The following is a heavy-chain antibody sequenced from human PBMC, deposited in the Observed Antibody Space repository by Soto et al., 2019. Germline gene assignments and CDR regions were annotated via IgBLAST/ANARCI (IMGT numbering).Heavy chain of an antibody. D-gene: IGHD3-10*01. CDR2: ISDGGDLT. CDR1: GFAFSSHP. V-gene: IGHV3-23*01. J-gene: IGHJ3*02. CDR3: ARRVIGSSRAFDI. Sequence: GGSLRLSCAASGFAFSSHPMSWVRQAPEKGLEWVAGISDGGDLTYNADSVRGRFTISRDNSRNTLYLQMKSLRAEDTAVYYCARRVIGSSRAFDIWGQGTMVTVSS.